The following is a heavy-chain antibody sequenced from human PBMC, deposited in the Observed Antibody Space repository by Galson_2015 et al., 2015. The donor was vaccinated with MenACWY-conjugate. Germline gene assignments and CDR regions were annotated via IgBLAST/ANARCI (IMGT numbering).Heavy chain of an antibody. Sequence: SLRLSCAASGFTFSSYAMSWVRQAPGKGLEWVSTVRGGGGSTYYADSVKGRFTISRDNSKNTLYLQMNSLRAEDTAVYYCARGGRSYDSTSWYLWFDPWGQGTLVTVSS. CDR3: ARGGRSYDSTSWYLWFDP. J-gene: IGHJ5*02. CDR2: VRGGGGST. CDR1: GFTFSSYA. V-gene: IGHV3-23*01. D-gene: IGHD2-2*01.